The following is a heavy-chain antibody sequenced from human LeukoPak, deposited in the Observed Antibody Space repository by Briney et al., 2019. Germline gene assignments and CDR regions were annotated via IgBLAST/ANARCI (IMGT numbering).Heavy chain of an antibody. CDR1: GYTFTSYY. J-gene: IGHJ4*02. Sequence: ASVKVSYKASGYTFTSYYMHWVRQAPGQGLEWMGIINPSGGSTSYAQKFQGRVTMTRDTSTSTVYMELSSLRSEDTAVYYCAREHDYVWGSYRPTYRYFDYWGQGTLVTVSS. V-gene: IGHV1-46*01. D-gene: IGHD3-16*02. CDR2: INPSGGST. CDR3: AREHDYVWGSYRPTYRYFDY.